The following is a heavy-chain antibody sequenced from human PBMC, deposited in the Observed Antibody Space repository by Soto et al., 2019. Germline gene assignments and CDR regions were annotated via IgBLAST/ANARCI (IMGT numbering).Heavy chain of an antibody. D-gene: IGHD3-3*01. Sequence: ASVKVSCKVSGYTLTGLSMHWVRQAPGKGLEWMGGFDPEDGETIYAQKFQGRVTMTEDTSTDTAYMELSSLRSEDTAVYYCATRNQYYDFWSGYYPKRAFDIWGQGTMVTVSS. V-gene: IGHV1-24*01. J-gene: IGHJ3*02. CDR1: GYTLTGLS. CDR3: ATRNQYYDFWSGYYPKRAFDI. CDR2: FDPEDGET.